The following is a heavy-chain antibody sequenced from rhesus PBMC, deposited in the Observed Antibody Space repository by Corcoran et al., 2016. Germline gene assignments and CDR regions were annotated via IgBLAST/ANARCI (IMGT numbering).Heavy chain of an antibody. Sequence: QVPLQESGPGLVKPSETLSLTCTVSGGSISDSYSWRWIRQPPGKGLEWMGGIYGSGGRTNYNPARKSRGTISRDTSKNQFSLKLSSVTAADTAVYYCAREVDTIFGLVTPFDYWGQGVLVTVSS. D-gene: IGHD3-3*01. CDR1: GGSISDSYS. CDR2: IYGSGGRT. CDR3: AREVDTIFGLVTPFDY. J-gene: IGHJ4*01. V-gene: IGHV4-106*01.